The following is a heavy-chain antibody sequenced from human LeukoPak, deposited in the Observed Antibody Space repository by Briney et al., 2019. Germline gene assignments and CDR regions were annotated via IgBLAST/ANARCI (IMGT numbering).Heavy chain of an antibody. CDR2: IYYSGST. V-gene: IGHV4-59*12. Sequence: SETLSLTCTVSGGSISSYYWSWIRQPPGKGLEWIGYIYYSGSTNYNPSLKSRVTISVDTSKNQFSLKLSSVTAADTAVYYCAREELYDYVWGSYRFDYWGQGTLVTVSS. CDR1: GGSISSYY. J-gene: IGHJ4*02. CDR3: AREELYDYVWGSYRFDY. D-gene: IGHD3-16*02.